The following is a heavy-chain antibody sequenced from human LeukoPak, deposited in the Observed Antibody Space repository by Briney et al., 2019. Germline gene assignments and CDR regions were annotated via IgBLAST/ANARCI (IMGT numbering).Heavy chain of an antibody. CDR3: ARDLLRGGSFDY. D-gene: IGHD3-16*01. CDR2: ISSDGSNK. V-gene: IGHV3-30-3*01. CDR1: GFIFSTYA. J-gene: IGHJ4*02. Sequence: GRSLRLSCAASGFIFSTYAMQWVRQAPGQGLEWVSVISSDGSNKFYADSVKGRFTISRDNSENTLYLQMNSLRAEDTAVYYCARDLLRGGSFDYWGQGTLVSVSS.